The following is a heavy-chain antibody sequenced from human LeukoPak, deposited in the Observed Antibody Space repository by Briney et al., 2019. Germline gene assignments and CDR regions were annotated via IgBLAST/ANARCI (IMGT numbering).Heavy chain of an antibody. CDR3: ASTYCSGGSCYWALDY. Sequence: PSETLSLTCTVSGGSISSYYWSWIRQPPGKGLVWIGYIYYSGSTNYNPSLKSRVTISVDTSKNQFSLKLSSVTAADTAVYYCASTYCSGGSCYWALDYWGQGTLVTVSS. CDR2: IYYSGST. D-gene: IGHD2-15*01. J-gene: IGHJ4*02. CDR1: GGSISSYY. V-gene: IGHV4-59*08.